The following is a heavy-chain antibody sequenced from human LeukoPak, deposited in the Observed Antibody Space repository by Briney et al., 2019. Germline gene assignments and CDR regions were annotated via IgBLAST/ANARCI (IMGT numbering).Heavy chain of an antibody. V-gene: IGHV3-30*04. J-gene: IGHJ4*02. D-gene: IGHD3-22*01. CDR2: VSDDGNNI. CDR1: GFTFSNYP. CDR3: VRDRDSTGYYDY. Sequence: LGGSLRLSCAASGFTFSNYPMHWVRQAPGKGLEWVAVVSDDGNNIYYADSVKGRFTISRDNSKNTPYLQTNSLRAEDTALYYCVRDRDSTGYYDYWGQGTLVTVSS.